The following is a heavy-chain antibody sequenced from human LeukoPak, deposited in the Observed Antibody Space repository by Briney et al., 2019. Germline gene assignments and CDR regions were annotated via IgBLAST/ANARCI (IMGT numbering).Heavy chain of an antibody. CDR1: GFTFNSYT. D-gene: IGHD5-18*01. Sequence: GSLRLSCATSGFTFNSYTMNWVRQPPGKGLEWIGEINHSGSTNYNPSLKSRVTISVDTSKNQFSLKLSSVTAADTAVYYCARGLRGYSYHVDYWGQGTLVTVSS. CDR2: INHSGST. J-gene: IGHJ4*02. CDR3: ARGLRGYSYHVDY. V-gene: IGHV4-34*01.